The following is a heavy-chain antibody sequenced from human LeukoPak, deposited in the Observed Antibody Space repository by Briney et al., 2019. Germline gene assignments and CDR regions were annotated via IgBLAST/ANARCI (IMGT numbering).Heavy chain of an antibody. CDR1: GYTFTSYG. CDR3: ARDKITPNVDGMDV. Sequence: GASVRVSCKASGYTFTSYGISWVRQAPGQGLEWMGWISAYNGNTNYAQKLQGRVTMTTDTSTSTAYMELRSLRSDDTAVYYCARDKITPNVDGMDVWGQGTTVTVSS. D-gene: IGHD2-15*01. CDR2: ISAYNGNT. V-gene: IGHV1-18*01. J-gene: IGHJ6*02.